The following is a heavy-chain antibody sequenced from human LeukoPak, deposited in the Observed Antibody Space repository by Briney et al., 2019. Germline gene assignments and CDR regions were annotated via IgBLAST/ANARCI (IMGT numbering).Heavy chain of an antibody. CDR2: IKWNGGSK. CDR1: GFTFYDYG. Sequence: GGSLRLSCAASGFTFYDYGMSWVRQAPGKGLEWVSGIKWNGGSKAYADSVKGRFTISRDNAKNSLYLQMDSLRAEDTALYYCARNSGAGYYFYMDVWGKGTAVTVSS. V-gene: IGHV3-20*04. CDR3: ARNSGAGYYFYMDV. D-gene: IGHD3-10*01. J-gene: IGHJ6*03.